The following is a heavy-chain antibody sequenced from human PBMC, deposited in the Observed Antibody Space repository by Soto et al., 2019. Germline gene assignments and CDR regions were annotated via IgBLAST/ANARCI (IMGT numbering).Heavy chain of an antibody. J-gene: IGHJ4*02. CDR2: ISGSGGST. Sequence: GGSLRLSCAASGFTFSSYAMSWVRQAPGKGLEWVSAISGSGGSTYYADSVKGRFTISRDNSKNTLYLQMNSLRAEDTAVYYCAKAFRPGYCTNGVCYSYDYWGQGTLVTVAS. D-gene: IGHD2-8*01. V-gene: IGHV3-23*01. CDR1: GFTFSSYA. CDR3: AKAFRPGYCTNGVCYSYDY.